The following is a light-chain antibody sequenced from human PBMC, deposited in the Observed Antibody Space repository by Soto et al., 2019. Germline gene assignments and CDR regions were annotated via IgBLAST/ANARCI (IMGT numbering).Light chain of an antibody. CDR1: QSVRSRY. J-gene: IGKJ4*01. CDR3: QQYGDSPT. Sequence: EIVLTQSPGTLFLSPGERATLSCRASQSVRSRYVAWYQQKPGQAPRLLIYGASSRATGIPDRFSGSGSGTDFTFTISRLEAEDLAVYYCQQYGDSPTFGGGTKVGIK. V-gene: IGKV3-20*01. CDR2: GAS.